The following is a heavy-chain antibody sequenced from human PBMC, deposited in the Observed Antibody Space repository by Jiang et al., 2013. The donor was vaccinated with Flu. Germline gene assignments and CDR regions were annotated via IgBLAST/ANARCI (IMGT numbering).Heavy chain of an antibody. V-gene: IGHV1-3*01. J-gene: IGHJ3*02. CDR1: GYTFTNYA. CDR3: ARGENGAFHI. Sequence: GAEVKKPGASVKVSCKASGYTFTNYAIHWVRQAPGQRPEWMGWINAGNGNTRYSQKFQGRVTITRDTSASTAYMELSSLRSEDAAVYFCARGENGAFHIWGQGTMVTVSS. CDR2: INAGNGNT.